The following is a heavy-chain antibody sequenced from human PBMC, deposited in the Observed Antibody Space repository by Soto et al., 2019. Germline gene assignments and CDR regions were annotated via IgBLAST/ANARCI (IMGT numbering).Heavy chain of an antibody. CDR3: AASRAYDSGDYSVFHYGMDV. J-gene: IGHJ6*02. D-gene: IGHD3-22*01. CDR2: LSWNGVTI. Sequence: EVQLVESGGDVVQPGRSLRLSCAASGFTFDDYAMHWVRHVPGKGLQWVAGLSWNGVTIGYAASVKGRFTISRDNAKMCLYLQMNGLRTDDMAVYYCAASRAYDSGDYSVFHYGMDVWGLGTTVNFSS. V-gene: IGHV3-9*03. CDR1: GFTFDDYA.